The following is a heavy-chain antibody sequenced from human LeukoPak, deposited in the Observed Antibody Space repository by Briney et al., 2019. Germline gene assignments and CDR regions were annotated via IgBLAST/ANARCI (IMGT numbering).Heavy chain of an antibody. CDR3: AGGFGSTTRYWTLDY. Sequence: GGSLRLSCAASGFTFSTYSMNWVRQAPGKGLEWVSSISSTSSYIYYADSLKGRFTISRGNDKNSLYLQMNSLRAEDTAVYYCAGGFGSTTRYWTLDYWGRGTLVTVSS. D-gene: IGHD2-2*03. CDR2: ISSTSSYI. CDR1: GFTFSTYS. V-gene: IGHV3-21*01. J-gene: IGHJ4*02.